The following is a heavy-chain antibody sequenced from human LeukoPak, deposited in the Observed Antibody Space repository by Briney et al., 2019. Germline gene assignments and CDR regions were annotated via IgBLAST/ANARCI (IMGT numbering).Heavy chain of an antibody. CDR3: TRDRGAYNLYDY. J-gene: IGHJ4*02. CDR2: IRSRAYGETA. D-gene: IGHD1-1*01. CDR1: GFTFGDYA. V-gene: IGHV3-49*03. Sequence: GGSLRLSCTASGFTFGDYAMSWIRQAPGKGLEWVGFIRSRAYGETADYAASVKGRFTISRDDSKAIAYLQMNSLKTEDTAVYHCTRDRGAYNLYDYWGQGTLVTVSS.